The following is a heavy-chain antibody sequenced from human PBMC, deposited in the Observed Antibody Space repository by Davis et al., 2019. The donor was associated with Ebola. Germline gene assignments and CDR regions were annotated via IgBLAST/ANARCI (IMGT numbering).Heavy chain of an antibody. Sequence: LRLSCDVYGGSFSGYYWSWIRQPPGKGLEWIGEINHSGSTNYNPSLKSRVTISVDTSKNQFSLKLSSVTAADTAVYYCARDLPIAARSGGFDYWGQGTLVTVSS. CDR2: INHSGST. CDR1: GGSFSGYY. V-gene: IGHV4-34*01. J-gene: IGHJ4*02. CDR3: ARDLPIAARSGGFDY. D-gene: IGHD6-6*01.